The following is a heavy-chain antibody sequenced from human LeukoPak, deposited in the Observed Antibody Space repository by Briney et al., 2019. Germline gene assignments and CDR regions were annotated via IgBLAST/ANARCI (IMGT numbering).Heavy chain of an antibody. CDR1: GFTFSTYT. CDR2: IGNNGGGI. J-gene: IGHJ4*02. V-gene: IGHV3-23*01. D-gene: IGHD4-23*01. CDR3: AKDDSYGGNSIFDY. Sequence: GGSLRLSCAASGFTFSTYTMYWVRHPPGKRLEWVSIIGNNGGGIHYADSVRGRFTISRDNAKNSLYLQMNSLRAEDTAFYYCAKDDSYGGNSIFDYWGQGTLVTVSS.